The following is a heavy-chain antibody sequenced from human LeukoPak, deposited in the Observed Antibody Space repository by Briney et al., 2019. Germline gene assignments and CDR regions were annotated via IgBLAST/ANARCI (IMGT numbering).Heavy chain of an antibody. J-gene: IGHJ4*02. CDR1: GYTFTSYA. D-gene: IGHD4-17*01. Sequence: GASVKVSCKASGYTFTSYAMHWVRQAPGQRLEWMGWINAGNGNTKYSQKFQGRVTITRDTSASTAYMELSSLRSEDTAVYYCARATQAARYYGDLPLDYWGQGTLVTVSS. CDR2: INAGNGNT. CDR3: ARATQAARYYGDLPLDY. V-gene: IGHV1-3*01.